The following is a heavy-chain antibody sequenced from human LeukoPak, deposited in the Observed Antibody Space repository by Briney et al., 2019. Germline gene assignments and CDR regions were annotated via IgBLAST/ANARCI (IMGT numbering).Heavy chain of an antibody. CDR1: GFTFREYG. CDR3: VRDRSLATSSGYDPRRFDS. D-gene: IGHD5-12*01. V-gene: IGHV3-33*01. J-gene: IGHJ4*02. CDR2: VWYDGTKK. Sequence: PGGSLRLSCTTSGFTFREYGMHWVRQAPGKGLEWVAVVWYDGTKKYYADSVKGRFTISRDNSQNTLYLQMISLSAEDTAVYYCVRDRSLATSSGYDPRRFDSWGQGALVTVSS.